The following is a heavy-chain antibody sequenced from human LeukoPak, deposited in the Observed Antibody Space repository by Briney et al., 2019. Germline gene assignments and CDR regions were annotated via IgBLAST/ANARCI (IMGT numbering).Heavy chain of an antibody. CDR1: GFTFSSYA. J-gene: IGHJ4*02. D-gene: IGHD5/OR15-5a*01. CDR2: ISYDGSNK. CDR3: ARQSTLDY. V-gene: IGHV3-30-3*01. Sequence: GRSLRLSCAASGFTFSSYAMHWVRQAPGKGLEWVAVISYDGSNKYYADSVKGRFTISRDNSKNTLYLQMNSLRAEDTALYYCARQSTLDYWGQGTLVTVSS.